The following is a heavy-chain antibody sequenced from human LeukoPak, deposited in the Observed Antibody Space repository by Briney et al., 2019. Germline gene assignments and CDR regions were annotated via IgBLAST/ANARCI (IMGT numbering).Heavy chain of an antibody. CDR1: GGSISSSSYY. CDR3: ARHIGNYYYYYMDV. D-gene: IGHD1-26*01. CDR2: IYYSVST. J-gene: IGHJ6*03. V-gene: IGHV4-39*01. Sequence: SETLSLTCTVSGGSISSSSYYWGWIRQPPGKGLEWIGSIYYSVSTYYNPSLKSRVTISVDTSKNQFSLKLSSVTAADTAVYYCARHIGNYYYYYMDVWGKGTTVTVSS.